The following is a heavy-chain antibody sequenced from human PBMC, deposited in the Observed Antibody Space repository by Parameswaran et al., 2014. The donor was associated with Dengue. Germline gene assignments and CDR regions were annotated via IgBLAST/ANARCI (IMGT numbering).Heavy chain of an antibody. V-gene: IGHV4-39*01. Sequence: WIRQPPGKGLEWIGSIYYSGSTYYNPSLKSRVTISVDTSKNQFSLKLSSVTAADTAVYYCARLTYDSSGYWIDYWGQGTLVTVSS. J-gene: IGHJ4*02. D-gene: IGHD3-22*01. CDR3: ARLTYDSSGYWIDY. CDR2: IYYSGST.